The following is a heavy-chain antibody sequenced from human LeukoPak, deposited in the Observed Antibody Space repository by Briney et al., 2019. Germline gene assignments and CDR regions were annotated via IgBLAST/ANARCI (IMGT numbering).Heavy chain of an antibody. D-gene: IGHD2-2*01. CDR3: ASQLDCSSTSCYDYYYYYMDV. Sequence: SETLSLTCTVSGGSISSYYWSWIRQPPGKGLEWIGYIYYSGSTNYNPSLKSRVTISVDTSKNQFSLKLSSVTAADTAVYHCASQLDCSSTSCYDYYYYYMDVWGKGTTVTVSS. CDR2: IYYSGST. V-gene: IGHV4-59*01. J-gene: IGHJ6*03. CDR1: GGSISSYY.